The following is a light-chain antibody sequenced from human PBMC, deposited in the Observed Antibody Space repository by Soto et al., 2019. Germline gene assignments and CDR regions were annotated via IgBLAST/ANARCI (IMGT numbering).Light chain of an antibody. Sequence: SYELTQPPSVSVSPGQTARITCSGDKLGDKYACWYQQKPGQSPVLVIYQDSKRPSGIPERFSGSNSGNTATLTISGTQARDEADYYCQAWDSSTRVVFGGGTKLTVL. CDR3: QAWDSSTRVV. CDR2: QDS. J-gene: IGLJ2*01. CDR1: KLGDKY. V-gene: IGLV3-1*01.